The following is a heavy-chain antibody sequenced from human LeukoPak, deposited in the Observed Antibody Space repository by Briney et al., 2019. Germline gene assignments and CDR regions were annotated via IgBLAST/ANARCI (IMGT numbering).Heavy chain of an antibody. CDR1: GFTFDDYA. Sequence: ALRLSCAASGFTFDDYAMHWVRQAPGKGLEWVSGISWNSGSIGYADSVKGRFTISRDNAKNSLYLQMNSLRAEDTALYYCAKDSLSSGWTPPFDYWGQGTLVTVSS. CDR3: AKDSLSSGWTPPFDY. CDR2: ISWNSGSI. J-gene: IGHJ4*02. D-gene: IGHD6-19*01. V-gene: IGHV3-9*01.